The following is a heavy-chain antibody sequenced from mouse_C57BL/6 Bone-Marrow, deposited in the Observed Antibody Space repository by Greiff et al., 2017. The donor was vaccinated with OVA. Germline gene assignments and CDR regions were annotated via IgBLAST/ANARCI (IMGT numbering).Heavy chain of an antibody. D-gene: IGHD6-5*01. J-gene: IGHJ4*01. CDR2: IYPSDSET. CDR3: ARRGAYHMDY. Sequence: QVQLQQPGAELVRPGSSVKLSCKASGYTFTSYWMDWVKQRPGQGLEWIGNIYPSDSETHYNQKFKDKATLTVDKSSSTAYMQLSSLTSEDSAVYYCARRGAYHMDYWGQGTSVTVSS. V-gene: IGHV1-61*01. CDR1: GYTFTSYW.